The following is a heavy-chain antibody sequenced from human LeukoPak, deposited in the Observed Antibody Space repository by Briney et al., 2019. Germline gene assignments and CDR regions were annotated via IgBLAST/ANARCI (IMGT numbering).Heavy chain of an antibody. CDR3: ARSGDYSYFDY. CDR1: GFTFSSHW. J-gene: IGHJ4*02. Sequence: GGSLRLSCAASGFTFSSHWMHWVRQAPGEGPVWVSRIKSDGSRTNYADSVKGRFTISRDNAKNTLYLQMNSLRAEDTAVYYCARSGDYSYFDYWGQGTLVTVSS. CDR2: IKSDGSRT. D-gene: IGHD2-21*02. V-gene: IGHV3-74*01.